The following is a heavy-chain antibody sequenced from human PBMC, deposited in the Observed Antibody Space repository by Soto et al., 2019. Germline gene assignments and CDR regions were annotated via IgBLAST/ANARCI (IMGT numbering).Heavy chain of an antibody. Sequence: GASVKVSCKASGGTFSNYAINWVRQAPGQGLEWMGGIIPLFGTPNYAQKFQGRVTFTAHKSTSTAYMELRSLRSDDTAVYYCARGWETVGTTTPFAYWGQGTPVTVYS. V-gene: IGHV1-69*06. J-gene: IGHJ4*02. CDR3: ARGWETVGTTTPFAY. CDR2: IIPLFGTP. CDR1: GGTFSNYA. D-gene: IGHD1-26*01.